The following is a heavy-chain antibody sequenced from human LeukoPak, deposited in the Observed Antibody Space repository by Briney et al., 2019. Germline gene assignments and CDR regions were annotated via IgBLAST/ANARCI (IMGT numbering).Heavy chain of an antibody. D-gene: IGHD6-13*01. CDR3: ARGEQQLVLYYYYMDV. CDR2: INPNSGGT. CDR1: GCTFTGYY. Sequence: ASVKVSCKASGCTFTGYYMHWVRQAPGQGLEWMGWINPNSGGTNYAQKFQGRVTMTRDTSISTAYMELSRLRSDDTAVYYCARGEQQLVLYYYYMDVWGKGTTVTVSS. V-gene: IGHV1-2*02. J-gene: IGHJ6*03.